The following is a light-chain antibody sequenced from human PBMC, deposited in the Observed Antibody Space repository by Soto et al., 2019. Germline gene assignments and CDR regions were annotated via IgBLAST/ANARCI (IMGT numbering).Light chain of an antibody. CDR1: QRVSSN. Sequence: EIVMTQSPATLSVSPGESATLSCRATQRVSSNLAWFQQKPGQAPRLLIYGASTRATGIPARFSGSGSGTEFTLSINSLQSEDFAVYFCQQYNSWPPITFGQGTRLEIK. V-gene: IGKV3-15*01. CDR2: GAS. J-gene: IGKJ5*01. CDR3: QQYNSWPPIT.